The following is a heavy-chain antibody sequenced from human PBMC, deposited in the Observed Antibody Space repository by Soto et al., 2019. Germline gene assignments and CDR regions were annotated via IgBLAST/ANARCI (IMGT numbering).Heavy chain of an antibody. CDR1: GGSISSGGYS. CDR3: ARDSRNYYGSGYYYYGMDV. CDR2: IYHSGST. Sequence: NPSETLSLTCAVSGGSISSGGYSWSWIRQPPGKGLEWIGYIYHSGSTYYNPSLKSRVTISVDRSKNQFSLKLSSVTAADTAVYYCARDSRNYYGSGYYYYGMDVWGQGTTVTVSS. V-gene: IGHV4-30-2*01. D-gene: IGHD3-10*01. J-gene: IGHJ6*02.